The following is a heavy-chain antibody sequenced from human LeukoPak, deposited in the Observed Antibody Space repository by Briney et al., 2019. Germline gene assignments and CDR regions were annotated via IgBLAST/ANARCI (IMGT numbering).Heavy chain of an antibody. CDR3: ATSRSFDY. Sequence: PGGSLRLSCAASGFTFSSYWMTWVRQAPGRGLEWVANIKQDGSEKYYVDSVKGRFTVSRDNAKNSLYLQMNSLRAEDTAVYYCATSRSFDYWGQGTLVTVSS. CDR2: IKQDGSEK. J-gene: IGHJ4*02. D-gene: IGHD2-2*01. CDR1: GFTFSSYW. V-gene: IGHV3-7*01.